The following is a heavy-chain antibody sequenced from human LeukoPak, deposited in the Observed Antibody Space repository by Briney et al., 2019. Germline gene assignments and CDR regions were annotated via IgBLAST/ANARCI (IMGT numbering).Heavy chain of an antibody. Sequence: SVKVSCKASGGTFSSYAISWVRQAPGQGLEWMGGIIPIFGTANYAQKFQGRVTITADKSTSTAYMELSSLRSEDTAVYYCAATYYYDSGSYHRANAPFDYWGQGTLVTVSS. V-gene: IGHV1-69*06. J-gene: IGHJ4*02. D-gene: IGHD3-10*01. CDR1: GGTFSSYA. CDR3: AATYYYDSGSYHRANAPFDY. CDR2: IIPIFGTA.